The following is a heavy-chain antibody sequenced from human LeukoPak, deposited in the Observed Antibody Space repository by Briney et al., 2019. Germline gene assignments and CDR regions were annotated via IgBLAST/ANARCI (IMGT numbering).Heavy chain of an antibody. CDR2: ISSSGSTI. D-gene: IGHD3-10*02. J-gene: IGHJ6*04. CDR1: GFTFSNYA. V-gene: IGHV3-48*03. CDR3: AELGITMIGGV. Sequence: GGSLRPSCAAYGFTFSNYAMTWVRQAPGKGLEWVSYISSSGSTIYYADSVKGRFTISRDNAKNSLYLQMNSLRAEDTAVYYCAELGITMIGGVWGKGTTVTISS.